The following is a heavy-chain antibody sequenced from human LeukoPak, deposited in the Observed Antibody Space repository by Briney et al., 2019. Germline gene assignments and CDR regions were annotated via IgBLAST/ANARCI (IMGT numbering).Heavy chain of an antibody. Sequence: PGGSLRLSCAASGFTFSDYDMNWVRQAPGKGLEWVSSISSSSIYVSYADSVKGRFTISRDNSKNTLYLQMNSLRAEDTAVYYCARESGAYAFDIWGQGTMVTVSS. CDR3: ARESGAYAFDI. CDR2: ISSSSIYV. D-gene: IGHD3-10*01. J-gene: IGHJ3*02. V-gene: IGHV3-21*01. CDR1: GFTFSDYD.